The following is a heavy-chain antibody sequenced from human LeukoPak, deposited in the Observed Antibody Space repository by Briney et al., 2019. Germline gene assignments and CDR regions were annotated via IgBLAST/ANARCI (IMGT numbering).Heavy chain of an antibody. V-gene: IGHV4-59*01. CDR1: GGSISSYY. J-gene: IGHJ4*02. Sequence: SETLSLTCTVSGGSISSYYWSWIRQPPGKGLEWIGYIYYSGNTNKNPSLKSRLIISVDTSKNQFSLKLSSVTAADTAVYYCARVRDGNFDYWGQGTLVTVSS. CDR2: IYYSGNT. CDR3: ARVRDGNFDY.